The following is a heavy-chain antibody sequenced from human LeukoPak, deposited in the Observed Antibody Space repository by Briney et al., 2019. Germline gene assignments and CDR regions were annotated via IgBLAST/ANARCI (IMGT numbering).Heavy chain of an antibody. V-gene: IGHV3-30-3*01. J-gene: IGHJ4*02. CDR1: GFTFSSYA. Sequence: PGRSLRLSCAASGFTFSSYAMHWVRQAPGKGLEWVAAISYDGTNKYSADSVKGRFTISRDNSKNTLYLQMNSLRAEDTAVYYCARDGLAEVTFGGAPSYWGQGTLVTVSS. CDR3: ARDGLAEVTFGGAPSY. D-gene: IGHD3-16*01. CDR2: ISYDGTNK.